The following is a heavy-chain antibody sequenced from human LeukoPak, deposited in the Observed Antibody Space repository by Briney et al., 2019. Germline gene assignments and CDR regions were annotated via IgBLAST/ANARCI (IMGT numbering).Heavy chain of an antibody. CDR2: IRNKANSYTT. D-gene: IGHD6-13*01. CDR1: GFTFSDYY. V-gene: IGHV3-72*01. CDR3: VRDIAVPGP. J-gene: IGHJ5*02. Sequence: GGSLRLSCAASGFTFSDYYMDWVRQAPGKGLEWVGRIRNKANSYTTEYAASVRGRITISRDDSKNSLYLQMNGLKTEDTAMYYCVRDIAVPGPWGQGTLVTVSS.